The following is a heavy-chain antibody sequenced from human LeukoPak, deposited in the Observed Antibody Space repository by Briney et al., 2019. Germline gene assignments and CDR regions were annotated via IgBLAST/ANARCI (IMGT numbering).Heavy chain of an antibody. D-gene: IGHD3-22*01. V-gene: IGHV3-49*04. CDR3: ISQYYDSSGYPIAYYFDY. CDR2: IRSKAYGGTT. J-gene: IGHJ4*02. CDR1: GFTFSSYA. Sequence: GGSLRLSCAASGFTFSSYAMSWVRQAPGKGLEGVGFIRSKAYGGTTEYAASVKGRFTIARDDSKSIAYLQMNSLKTEDTAVYYCISQYYDSSGYPIAYYFDYWGQGTLVTVSS.